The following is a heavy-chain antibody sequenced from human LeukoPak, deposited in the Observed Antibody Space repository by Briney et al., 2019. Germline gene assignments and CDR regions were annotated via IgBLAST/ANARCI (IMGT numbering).Heavy chain of an antibody. J-gene: IGHJ5*02. D-gene: IGHD2-2*02. CDR2: ISAYNGNT. CDR1: GYTFTSYG. V-gene: IGHV1-18*01. CDR3: AREMEYCSSTSCYTGNWFDP. Sequence: ASVKVSFKASGYTFTSYGISWVRQAPGQGLEWMGWISAYNGNTNYAQKLQGRVTMTTDTSTSTAYMELRSLRSDDTAVYYCAREMEYCSSTSCYTGNWFDPWGQGTLVTVSS.